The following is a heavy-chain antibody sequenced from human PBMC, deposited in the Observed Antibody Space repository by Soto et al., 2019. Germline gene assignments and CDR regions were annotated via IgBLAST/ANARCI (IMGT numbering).Heavy chain of an antibody. Sequence: SGPTLVNPTQTLTLTCTFSGFSLTTSGVGVGWVRQPPGKALEWVAVIYWDDDKRYSPSLRNRLTIAKDTSKNQVVLTMTNMDAEDTAIYYCAKGRGSSSLRHLYYFDYWGQGTLVTVSS. D-gene: IGHD6-13*01. CDR1: GFSLTTSGVG. J-gene: IGHJ4*02. V-gene: IGHV2-5*02. CDR2: IYWDDDK. CDR3: AKGRGSSSLRHLYYFDY.